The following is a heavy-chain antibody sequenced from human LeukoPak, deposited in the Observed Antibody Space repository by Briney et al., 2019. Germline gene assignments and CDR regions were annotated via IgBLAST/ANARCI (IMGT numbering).Heavy chain of an antibody. D-gene: IGHD2-2*01. CDR3: ARGLYCSSSTSCYDYGMDV. CDR1: GGTFRSYG. V-gene: IGHV1-69*13. J-gene: IGHJ6*02. Sequence: SVKVSCKASGGTFRSYGLNWVRQAPGQGLEWMGGFIPILGTAKYAQKLQGRVTITADESTSTGYMELSSLRYEDTAVYCCARGLYCSSSTSCYDYGMDVWGQGTTVTVSS. CDR2: FIPILGTA.